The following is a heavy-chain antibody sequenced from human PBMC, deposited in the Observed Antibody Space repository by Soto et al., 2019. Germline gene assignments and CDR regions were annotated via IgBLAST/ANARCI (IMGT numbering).Heavy chain of an antibody. CDR1: GRPFSGYY. J-gene: IGHJ4*02. D-gene: IGHD3-16*01. Sequence: PSETLSLTCAVYGRPFSGYYWSWIRQPPGKGLEWIGEINHSGSTNYNPSLKSRVTISVDTSKNQFSLKLSSVTAADTAVYYCASRLVFHYFDSWGQGTLVTV. V-gene: IGHV4-34*01. CDR3: ASRLVFHYFDS. CDR2: INHSGST.